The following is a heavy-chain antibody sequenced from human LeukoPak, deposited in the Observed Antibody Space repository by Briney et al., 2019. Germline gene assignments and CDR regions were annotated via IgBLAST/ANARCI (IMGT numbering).Heavy chain of an antibody. D-gene: IGHD6-19*01. CDR3: ARGRTGHTTAWFYFDY. CDR1: GYPFTGYS. CDR2: INPNSGAT. V-gene: IGHV1-2*02. J-gene: IGHJ4*01. Sequence: ASVKVSCKASGYPFTGYSMHWVRQAPGQGLEWMGWINPNSGATNYAQKFQGRVTMTGDTSVSTAYMELSRLRSDDTAVYYCARGRTGHTTAWFYFDYWGQEPWSPSPQ.